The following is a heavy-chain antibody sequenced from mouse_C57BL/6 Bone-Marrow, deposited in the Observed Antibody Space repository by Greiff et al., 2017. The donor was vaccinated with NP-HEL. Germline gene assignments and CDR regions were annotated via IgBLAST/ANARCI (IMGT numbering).Heavy chain of an antibody. V-gene: IGHV2-9-1*01. J-gene: IGHJ4*01. CDR3: ARISTMITTRRYYYAMDY. D-gene: IGHD2-4*01. CDR1: GFSLTSYA. CDR2: IWTGGGT. Sequence: VNLVESGPGLVAPSQSLSITCTVSGFSLTSYAISWVRQPPGKGLEWLGVIWTGGGTNYNSALKSRLSISKDNSKSQVFLKMNSLQTDDTARYYCARISTMITTRRYYYAMDYWGQGTSVTVSS.